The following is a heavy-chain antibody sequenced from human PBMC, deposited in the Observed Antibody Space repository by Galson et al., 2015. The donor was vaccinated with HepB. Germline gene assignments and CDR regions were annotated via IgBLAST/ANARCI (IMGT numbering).Heavy chain of an antibody. CDR3: AKVGLTYALDI. D-gene: IGHD3/OR15-3a*01. V-gene: IGHV3-11*01. Sequence: SLRLSCAASGFTFSDYYINWIRQAPGKGLEWVSSISSSGRTIKYADSVKGRFNIPRDNAKNSLSLQMNSLRAEDTAVYYCAKVGLTYALDIWGQGTIVTVSS. J-gene: IGHJ3*02. CDR1: GFTFSDYY. CDR2: ISSSGRTI.